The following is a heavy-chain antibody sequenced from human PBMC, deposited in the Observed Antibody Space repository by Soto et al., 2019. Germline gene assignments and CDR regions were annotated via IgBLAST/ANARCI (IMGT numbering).Heavy chain of an antibody. Sequence: ASVKVSCKASGYTFTGHYIHWVRQAPEQGPEWMGEIGPESGATRYAQRFQGRVTMTRDMSITTVYMELNNLSPDDTAVYYCGRGRSGQIVVFYWGQGTPVTVSS. J-gene: IGHJ4*02. CDR2: IGPESGAT. D-gene: IGHD1-26*01. CDR1: GYTFTGHY. CDR3: GRGRSGQIVVFY. V-gene: IGHV1-2*02.